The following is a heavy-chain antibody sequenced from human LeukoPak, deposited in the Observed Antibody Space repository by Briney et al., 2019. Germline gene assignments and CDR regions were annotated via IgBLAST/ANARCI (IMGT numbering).Heavy chain of an antibody. Sequence: GRSLRLSCAASGFTVSSYAMHWVRQAPGKGLEWVAVISYDGSNKYYADSVKGRFTISRDNSKNTLYLQMNSLRAEDTAVYYCARDLGYYDSSGILGYWGQGTLVTVSS. CDR1: GFTVSSYA. CDR3: ARDLGYYDSSGILGY. V-gene: IGHV3-30*04. CDR2: ISYDGSNK. D-gene: IGHD3-22*01. J-gene: IGHJ4*02.